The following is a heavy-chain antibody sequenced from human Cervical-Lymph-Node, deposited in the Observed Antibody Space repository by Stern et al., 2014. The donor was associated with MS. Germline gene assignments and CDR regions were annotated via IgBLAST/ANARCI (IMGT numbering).Heavy chain of an antibody. CDR1: GGSVSSGSYY. CDR3: ARIYSSSSHYYYDMDV. Sequence: QLQLQESGPGLVKPSETLSLTCTASGGSVSSGSYYWSRIRQPPGKGLEWIGYIYHSGSTNYTPSLKSRVTISVDTSKNQFSLKLSSVTAADTAVYYCARIYSSSSHYYYDMDVWGQGTTVTVSS. D-gene: IGHD6-6*01. CDR2: IYHSGST. V-gene: IGHV4-61*01. J-gene: IGHJ6*02.